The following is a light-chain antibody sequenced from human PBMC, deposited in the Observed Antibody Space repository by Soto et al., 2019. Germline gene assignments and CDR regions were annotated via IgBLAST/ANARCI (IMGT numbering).Light chain of an antibody. CDR3: QQYNNWGLS. CDR2: GSS. Sequence: IVMTQSPATLSVSPGEGVTLSCRASENVGTNLAWYQQKPGQAPRLLMYGSSTRATGIPATFSGSGSGTEFTLTISSLQSEESADYYCQQYNNWGLSFGGGTRVEIK. CDR1: ENVGTN. V-gene: IGKV3D-15*01. J-gene: IGKJ4*01.